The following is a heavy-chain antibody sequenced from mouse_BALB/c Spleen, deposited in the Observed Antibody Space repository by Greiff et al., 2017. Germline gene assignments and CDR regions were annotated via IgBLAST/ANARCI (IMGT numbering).Heavy chain of an antibody. J-gene: IGHJ3*01. D-gene: IGHD2-1*01. CDR3: TRLGYYGNYKSFAY. CDR1: GYTFTSYY. V-gene: IGHV1S81*02. Sequence: QVQLKESGAELVKPGASVKLSCKASGYTFTSYYMYWVKQRPGQGLEWIGEINPSNGGTNFNEKFKSKATLTVDKSSSTAYMQLSSLTSEDSAVYYCTRLGYYGNYKSFAYWGQGTLVTVSA. CDR2: INPSNGGT.